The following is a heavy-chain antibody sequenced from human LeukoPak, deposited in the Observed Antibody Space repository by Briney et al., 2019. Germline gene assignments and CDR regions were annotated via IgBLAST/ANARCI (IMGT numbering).Heavy chain of an antibody. J-gene: IGHJ4*02. Sequence: GGSLRISCAASGFTFSSYAMSWVRQAPTKGLEWVSAISGSGGSTYYADSVKGRFTISRDNSKNTLYLQMNSLRAEDTAVYYCAKDGGGLRFFDYWGQGTLVTVSS. V-gene: IGHV3-23*01. D-gene: IGHD3-3*01. CDR2: ISGSGGST. CDR1: GFTFSSYA. CDR3: AKDGGGLRFFDY.